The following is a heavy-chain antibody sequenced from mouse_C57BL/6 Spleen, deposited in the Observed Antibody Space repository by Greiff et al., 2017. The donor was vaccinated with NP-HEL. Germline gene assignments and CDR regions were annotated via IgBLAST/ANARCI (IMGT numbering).Heavy chain of an antibody. CDR2: IYPGDGDT. J-gene: IGHJ4*01. Sequence: VQLQQSGPELVKPGASVKISCKASGYAFSSSWMNGVKQRPGKGLEWIGRIYPGDGDTNYNGKFKGKATLTADKSSSTAYMQLSSLTSEDSAVYFCARSDGNSYYYAMDYWGQGTSVTVSS. CDR3: ARSDGNSYYYAMDY. D-gene: IGHD2-1*01. V-gene: IGHV1-82*01. CDR1: GYAFSSSW.